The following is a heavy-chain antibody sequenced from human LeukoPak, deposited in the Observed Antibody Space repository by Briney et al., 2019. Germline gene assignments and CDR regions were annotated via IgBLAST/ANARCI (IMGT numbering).Heavy chain of an antibody. CDR3: ARVPIAYYDFWSDTKNYYYYGMDV. Sequence: ASVTVSCKASGYTFTSYGISWVRQAPGQGLEWMGWISAYNGNTNYAQKLQGRVTMTTDTSTSTAYMELRSLRSDDTAVYYCARVPIAYYDFWSDTKNYYYYGMDVWGQGTTVTVSS. CDR2: ISAYNGNT. CDR1: GYTFTSYG. J-gene: IGHJ6*02. D-gene: IGHD3-3*01. V-gene: IGHV1-18*01.